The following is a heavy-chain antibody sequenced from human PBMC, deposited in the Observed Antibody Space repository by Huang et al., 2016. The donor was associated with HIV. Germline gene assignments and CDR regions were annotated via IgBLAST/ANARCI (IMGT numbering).Heavy chain of an antibody. Sequence: QVQLVQSGSVLKEPGASVKVSCKSSGYTFTGYPLTWVRQAPGQGLECVGWISPIPGDPTYAQAFTGRLVLSLDTSVSTSYLQISSLKPEDTATYFCARGISRSVHNYYYMDVWGKGTTVTVSS. CDR3: ARGISRSVHNYYYMDV. CDR2: ISPIPGDP. J-gene: IGHJ6*03. CDR1: GYTFTGYP. D-gene: IGHD6-19*01. V-gene: IGHV7-4-1*02.